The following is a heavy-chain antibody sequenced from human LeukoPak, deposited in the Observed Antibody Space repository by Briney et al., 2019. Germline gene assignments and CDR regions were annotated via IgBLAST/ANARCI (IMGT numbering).Heavy chain of an antibody. D-gene: IGHD3-22*01. V-gene: IGHV1-69*05. J-gene: IGHJ5*02. CDR2: IIPIFGTA. Sequence: SVKVSCKASGGTFSSYAISWVRQAPGQELEWMGGIIPIFGTANYAQKFQGRVTITTDESTSPAYMELSSLRSEDTAVYYCARDDSRTGGFDPWGQGTLVTVSS. CDR3: ARDDSRTGGFDP. CDR1: GGTFSSYA.